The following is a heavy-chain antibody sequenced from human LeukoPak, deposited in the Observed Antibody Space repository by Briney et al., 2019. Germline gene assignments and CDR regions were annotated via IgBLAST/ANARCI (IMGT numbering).Heavy chain of an antibody. Sequence: PSETLSLTCAVYGGSFSGYYWSWIRQPPGKGLEWIGEINHSGSTNYNPSLKSRVTISVDTSKNQFSLKLSSVTAADTAVYYCARVAPYINYYYYYYMDVWGKGTTVTVSS. J-gene: IGHJ6*03. CDR1: GGSFSGYY. D-gene: IGHD5-12*01. CDR2: INHSGST. CDR3: ARVAPYINYYYYYYMDV. V-gene: IGHV4-34*01.